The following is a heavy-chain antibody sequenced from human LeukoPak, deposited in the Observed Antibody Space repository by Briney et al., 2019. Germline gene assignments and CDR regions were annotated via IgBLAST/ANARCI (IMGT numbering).Heavy chain of an antibody. CDR2: IYYSGST. CDR3: ARGAGSTTSNDAFDI. Sequence: SETLSLTCTVSGGSISSYYWSRIRQPPGKGLEWIGYIYYSGSTNYNPSLKSRVTISVDTSKNQFSLKLSSVTAADTAVYSCARGAGSTTSNDAFDIWGQGTVVTVSS. J-gene: IGHJ3*02. CDR1: GGSISSYY. D-gene: IGHD1-1*01. V-gene: IGHV4-59*12.